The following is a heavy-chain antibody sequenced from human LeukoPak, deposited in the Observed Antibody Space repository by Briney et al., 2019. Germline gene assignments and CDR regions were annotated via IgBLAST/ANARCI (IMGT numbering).Heavy chain of an antibody. Sequence: SETLSLTCSVSAGSINGYYWSWIRQPPGKGLEWIGEINDIGNTNYDPSLRSRVTISVDTSKNQFSLSLTSATAADTAVYFCARLGSVGYYNYQYMDIWGNGTTVTVSS. J-gene: IGHJ6*03. D-gene: IGHD3-10*01. CDR3: ARLGSVGYYNYQYMDI. CDR1: AGSINGYY. V-gene: IGHV4-34*01. CDR2: INDIGNT.